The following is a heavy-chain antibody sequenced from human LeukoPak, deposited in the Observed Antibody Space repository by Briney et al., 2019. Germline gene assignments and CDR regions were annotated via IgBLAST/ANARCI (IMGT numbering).Heavy chain of an antibody. CDR2: ISYDGSNQ. D-gene: IGHD3-16*01. V-gene: IGHV3-30*18. CDR3: AKVRVDAYVSPNDY. CDR1: GFTFSSYG. J-gene: IGHJ4*02. Sequence: GGSLRLSCAASGFTFSSYGMHWVRQAPGMGLEWVAIISYDGSNQYYADSVKGRFTISRDNSRNTLYLQMNSLRAEDTVLYYCAKVRVDAYVSPNDYWGQGTLVTVSS.